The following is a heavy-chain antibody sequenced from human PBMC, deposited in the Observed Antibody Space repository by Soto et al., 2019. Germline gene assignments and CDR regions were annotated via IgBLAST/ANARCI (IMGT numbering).Heavy chain of an antibody. J-gene: IGHJ4*02. D-gene: IGHD2-8*01. V-gene: IGHV1-18*01. CDR3: ARDRSMASRRGPLDY. CDR2: ISGHSGHT. Sequence: QVQLVQSGGEVKKPGASVKVSCKASGYSFTTYSISWVRQAPGQGLEWMGWISGHSGHTNYAQKLQGRVAMTTDTATPTAYMELRSLRSDDTAVYYCARDRSMASRRGPLDYWGQGTLLTVSS. CDR1: GYSFTTYS.